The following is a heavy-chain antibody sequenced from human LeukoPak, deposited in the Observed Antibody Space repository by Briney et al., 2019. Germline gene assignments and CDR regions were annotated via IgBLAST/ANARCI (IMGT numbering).Heavy chain of an antibody. J-gene: IGHJ3*02. CDR1: GFTFSSYW. D-gene: IGHD4-17*01. Sequence: GGSLRLSCAASGFTFSSYWMHWVRQAPGKGLVWVSRINSDGSSTNYADSMKGRFTISRDNAKNTVYLQMNSLSAEDTAIYYCTFSSYGDHVGVDAFDIWAKGQWSPSLQ. CDR3: TFSSYGDHVGVDAFDI. CDR2: INSDGSST. V-gene: IGHV3-74*01.